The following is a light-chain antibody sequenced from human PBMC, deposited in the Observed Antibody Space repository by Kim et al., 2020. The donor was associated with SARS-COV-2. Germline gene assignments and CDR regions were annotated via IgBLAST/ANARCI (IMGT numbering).Light chain of an antibody. CDR3: QVWDSSSDHPV. J-gene: IGLJ3*02. Sequence: SYELTQPPSVSVAPGKTARITCGGNNLGSKSVHWYQQKPGQAPVLVIYYDSDRPSGNPERFSGSNSGNTATLTISRVEAGDEADYYCQVWDSSSDHPVFGGGTQLTVL. CDR1: NLGSKS. CDR2: YDS. V-gene: IGLV3-21*04.